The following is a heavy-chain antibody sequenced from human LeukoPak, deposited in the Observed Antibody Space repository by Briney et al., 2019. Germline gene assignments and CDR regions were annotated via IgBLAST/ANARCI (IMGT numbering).Heavy chain of an antibody. CDR2: ISSSSSYI. J-gene: IGHJ4*02. CDR1: GFTFSIHG. V-gene: IGHV3-21*01. D-gene: IGHD6-13*01. CDR3: ARVAEAAAFDY. Sequence: GGTLTLSCAASGFTFSIHGMNWVRQAPGKGLEWVSSISSSSSYIYYADSVKGRFTISRDNAKNSLYLQMNSLRADDTAVYYCARVAEAAAFDYWGQGTMVTVSS.